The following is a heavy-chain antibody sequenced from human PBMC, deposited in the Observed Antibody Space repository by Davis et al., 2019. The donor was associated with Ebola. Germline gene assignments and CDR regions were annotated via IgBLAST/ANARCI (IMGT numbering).Heavy chain of an antibody. CDR3: ARVGSSWYFDY. J-gene: IGHJ4*02. CDR2: IYYSGST. Sequence: SETLSLTCAVYGGSFSGYYWSWIRQPPGKGLEWLGYIYYSGSTNYNPSLKSRVTISVDTSKNQFSLKLSSVTAADTAVYYCARVGSSWYFDYWGQGTLVTVSS. D-gene: IGHD6-13*01. CDR1: GGSFSGYY. V-gene: IGHV4-59*01.